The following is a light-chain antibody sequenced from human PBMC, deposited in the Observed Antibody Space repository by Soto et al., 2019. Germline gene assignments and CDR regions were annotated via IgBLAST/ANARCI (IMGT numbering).Light chain of an antibody. J-gene: IGKJ5*01. CDR3: QQYHNWPPFT. CDR1: RSIGSK. CDR2: GAS. Sequence: EIVMTQSPATLSVSPGEGATFFCRASRSIGSKLGWYQQKPGQAPRLLIYGASIRATGIPARFSGSGSGTEFTLTISSLQSEDSAVYYCQQYHNWPPFTFGQGTRLEIK. V-gene: IGKV3-15*01.